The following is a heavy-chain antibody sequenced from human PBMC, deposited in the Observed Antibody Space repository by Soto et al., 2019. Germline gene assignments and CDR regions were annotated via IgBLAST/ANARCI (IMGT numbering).Heavy chain of an antibody. Sequence: SETLSLTCTVSGGSISSGGYYWSWIRQHPGKGLEWIGYIYYSGSTYYNPSLKSRVTISVDTSKNQFSLKLSSVTAADTAVYYCARGCVSLEWLTLEYWFDPWGQGTLVTVSS. J-gene: IGHJ5*02. CDR3: ARGCVSLEWLTLEYWFDP. CDR1: GGSISSGGYY. V-gene: IGHV4-31*03. D-gene: IGHD3-3*01. CDR2: IYYSGST.